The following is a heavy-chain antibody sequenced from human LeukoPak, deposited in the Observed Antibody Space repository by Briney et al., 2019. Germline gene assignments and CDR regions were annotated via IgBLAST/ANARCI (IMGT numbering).Heavy chain of an antibody. CDR3: ARDRVYSSSWYEV. J-gene: IGHJ6*04. D-gene: IGHD6-13*01. CDR2: ISAYNGNT. Sequence: ASVKVSCKASGYTFTSYGISWVRQAPGQGLEWMGWISAYNGNTNYAQKLRGRVTMTTDTSTSTAYVELRSLRSDDTAVYYCARDRVYSSSWYEVWGKGTTVTVSS. V-gene: IGHV1-18*01. CDR1: GYTFTSYG.